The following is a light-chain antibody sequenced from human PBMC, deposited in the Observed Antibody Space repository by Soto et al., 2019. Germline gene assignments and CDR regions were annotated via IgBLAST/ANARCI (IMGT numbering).Light chain of an antibody. CDR2: DVT. V-gene: IGLV2-14*01. CDR1: SSDVGGYNY. CDR3: ISYTSSSFYV. J-gene: IGLJ1*01. Sequence: QSALTQPASVSGSPGQSITISCTGTSSDVGGYNYVSWYQQHPGKAPKLMIYDVTNRPSGVSNRFSGSKSSNTASLTISALQAEVEADYYCISYTSSSFYVFGTGTKLTVL.